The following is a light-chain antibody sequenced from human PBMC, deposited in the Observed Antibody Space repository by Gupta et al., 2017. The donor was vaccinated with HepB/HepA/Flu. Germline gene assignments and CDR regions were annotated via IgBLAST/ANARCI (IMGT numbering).Light chain of an antibody. V-gene: IGLV2-14*01. CDR2: DVS. CDR3: SSYTSSSTLVV. J-gene: IGLJ2*01. Sequence: SALTQPASVSGSPGPSLPISCTGTSSDVGGYNYVSWYQQHPGKAPKLMIYDVSNRPSGVSNRFSGSKSGNTASLTISGLQAEDEADYYCSSYTSSSTLVVFGGGTKLTVL. CDR1: SSDVGGYNY.